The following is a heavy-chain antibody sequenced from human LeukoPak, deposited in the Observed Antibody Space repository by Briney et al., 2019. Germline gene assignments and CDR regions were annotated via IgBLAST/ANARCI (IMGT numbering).Heavy chain of an antibody. CDR2: IIGSGGST. CDR3: AKDHFDY. J-gene: IGHJ4*02. Sequence: GGSLRLSCAASGFTFSDYAMSWVRQAPGKGLQWVASIIGSGGSTYYADSVKGRFTISRDNSKNTLYLQMNSLRAEDTAVYYCAKDHFDYWGQGTLVTVSS. CDR1: GFTFSDYA. V-gene: IGHV3-23*01.